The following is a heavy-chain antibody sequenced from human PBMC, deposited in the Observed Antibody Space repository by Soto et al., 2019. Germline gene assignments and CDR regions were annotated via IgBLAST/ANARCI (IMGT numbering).Heavy chain of an antibody. CDR2: IYYSGST. CDR1: GGSISSYY. Sequence: QVQLQGSGPGLVKPSETLSLTCTVSGGSISSYYWSWIRQPPGKGLEWIGYIYYSGSTNYNPSLKSRVTISVDTSKNQFSLKLSSVTAADTAVYYCARDSAGVHWYFDLWGRGTLVTVSS. CDR3: ARDSAGVHWYFDL. V-gene: IGHV4-59*01. J-gene: IGHJ2*01. D-gene: IGHD3-10*01.